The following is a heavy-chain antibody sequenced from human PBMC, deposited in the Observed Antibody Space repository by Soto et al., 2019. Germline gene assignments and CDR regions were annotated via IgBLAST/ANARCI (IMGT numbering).Heavy chain of an antibody. V-gene: IGHV1-69*13. CDR1: GGTFSSYA. Sequence: SVKVSCKASGGTFSSYAISWVRQAPGQGLEWMGGIIPIFGTANYAQKFQGRVTITADESTSTAYMELSSLTSGDTAVYYCARDSTAMVTTSFDYWGQGTLVTVSS. CDR2: IIPIFGTA. D-gene: IGHD5-18*01. J-gene: IGHJ4*02. CDR3: ARDSTAMVTTSFDY.